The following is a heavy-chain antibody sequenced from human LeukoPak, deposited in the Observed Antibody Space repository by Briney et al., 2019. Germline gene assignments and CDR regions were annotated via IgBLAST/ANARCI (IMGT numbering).Heavy chain of an antibody. Sequence: PGGSLRLSCAASGYTFDAHGMSWVRHAPGKGLEWVSGISGSGGSTYYADSVKGRFTISRDNSNNTLYLQMNSLRAEDTAVYYCAKDSGISSGWPRNYYYYYGMDVWGQGTTVTVSS. CDR3: AKDSGISSGWPRNYYYYYGMDV. J-gene: IGHJ6*02. V-gene: IGHV3-23*01. D-gene: IGHD6-19*01. CDR2: ISGSGGST. CDR1: GYTFDAHG.